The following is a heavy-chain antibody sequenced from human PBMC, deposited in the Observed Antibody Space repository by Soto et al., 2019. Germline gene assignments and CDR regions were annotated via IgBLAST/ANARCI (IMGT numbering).Heavy chain of an antibody. V-gene: IGHV4-59*01. J-gene: IGHJ4*02. Sequence: SETLSLTCTVSGGSISSYYWSWIRQPPGKGLEWIGYIYYSGSTNYNPSLKSRVTISVDTSKNQFSLKLCSVTAADTAVYYCARQYGSGSYSDYWGQGTLVTVSS. CDR2: IYYSGST. CDR1: GGSISSYY. D-gene: IGHD3-10*01. CDR3: ARQYGSGSYSDY.